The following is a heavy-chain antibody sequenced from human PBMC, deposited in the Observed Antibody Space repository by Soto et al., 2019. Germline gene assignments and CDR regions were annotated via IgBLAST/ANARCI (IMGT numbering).Heavy chain of an antibody. Sequence: PGGSLRLSCAASGFTFSDAWMSWVRQAPGKGLEWIGRIKSKSDGGTTDYVAPVKGRFTISRDDSKNTLFLQMNSLKTEDTAVYSCTTDSANKWKRFRSYYYVMDVWGQGTTVTVYS. V-gene: IGHV3-15*01. D-gene: IGHD1-20*01. J-gene: IGHJ6*02. CDR2: IKSKSDGGTT. CDR1: GFTFSDAW. CDR3: TTDSANKWKRFRSYYYVMDV.